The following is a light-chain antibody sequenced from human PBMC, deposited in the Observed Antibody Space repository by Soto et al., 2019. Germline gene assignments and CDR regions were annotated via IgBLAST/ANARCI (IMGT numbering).Light chain of an antibody. CDR2: AAS. CDR3: QQYNNWWT. V-gene: IGKV3D-15*01. J-gene: IGKJ1*01. Sequence: EIVVSQSPVTLSVSPGERATLYCRASETVRSNLAWYQQKPGQAPRLLIYAASTRATGIPARFIGNGSGTEFTLTISSLQSEDFAVYYCQQYNNWWTFGQGTKVDIK. CDR1: ETVRSN.